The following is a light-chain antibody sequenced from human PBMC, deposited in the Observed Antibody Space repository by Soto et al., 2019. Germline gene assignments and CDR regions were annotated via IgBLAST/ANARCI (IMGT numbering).Light chain of an antibody. CDR1: QSISTW. CDR3: QQYNNYPRT. V-gene: IGKV1-5*03. J-gene: IGKJ4*01. CDR2: KAS. Sequence: DIQMTQSPSTLSASVGDRVTITCRASQSISTWLAWYQQKPGKAPKLLIYKASSLESGVPSRFSGSGSGTEFTLTISGLQPDDFATYYCQQYNNYPRTFGGGTMVEIK.